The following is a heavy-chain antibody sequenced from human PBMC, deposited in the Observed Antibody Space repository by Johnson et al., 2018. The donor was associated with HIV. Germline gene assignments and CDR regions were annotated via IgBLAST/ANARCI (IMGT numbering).Heavy chain of an antibody. J-gene: IGHJ3*02. CDR1: GFTFSDHY. D-gene: IGHD1-26*01. V-gene: IGHV3-11*04. CDR2: ISSSSSSI. CDR3: AREGSVGATIFTMFDI. Sequence: QVQLVESGGGLVKPGGSLRLSCAVSGFTFSDHYMSWIRQAPGKGLEWVSYISSSSSSIYYADSVKGRFTISRDNAKNSLYLQMNSLRAEDTAVYYCAREGSVGATIFTMFDIWGQGTMVTVSS.